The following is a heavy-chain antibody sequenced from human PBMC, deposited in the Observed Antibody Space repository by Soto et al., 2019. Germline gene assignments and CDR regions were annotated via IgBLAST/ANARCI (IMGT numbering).Heavy chain of an antibody. J-gene: IGHJ3*02. V-gene: IGHV1-18*04. D-gene: IGHD6-13*01. Sequence: ASVKVSCKASGYTFTSYGISWVRQAPGQGLEWMGWISAYNGNTNYAQKLQGRVTMTTDTSTSTAYMELRSLRSDDTAVYHCARDPTYSSHDAFDIWGQGTMVTVSS. CDR2: ISAYNGNT. CDR1: GYTFTSYG. CDR3: ARDPTYSSHDAFDI.